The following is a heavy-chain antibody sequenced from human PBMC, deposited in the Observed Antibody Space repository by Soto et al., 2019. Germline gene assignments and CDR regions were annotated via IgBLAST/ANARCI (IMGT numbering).Heavy chain of an antibody. Sequence: ASVKVSCKASGYTFTSYGISWVRQAPGQGLEWMGWISAYNGNTNYAQKLQGRVTITTDTSASTAYMELSSLRSEDTAVYYCARGGIFDSSGYYYFSAFDIWGQGTMVTVSS. V-gene: IGHV1-18*01. CDR2: ISAYNGNT. CDR3: ARGGIFDSSGYYYFSAFDI. D-gene: IGHD3-22*01. CDR1: GYTFTSYG. J-gene: IGHJ3*02.